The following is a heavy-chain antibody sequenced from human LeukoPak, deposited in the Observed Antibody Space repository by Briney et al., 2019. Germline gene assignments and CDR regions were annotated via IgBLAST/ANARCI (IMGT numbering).Heavy chain of an antibody. J-gene: IGHJ4*02. V-gene: IGHV1-18*01. D-gene: IGHD6-19*01. Sequence: GASVTVSCKASGYTFTSYGISWVRQAPGQGREWMGWISAYNGNTNYAQKLQGRVTMTTDTSTSTAYMELRSLRSDDTAVYYCARGLWQWQMQTACDYWGQGTLVTVSS. CDR1: GYTFTSYG. CDR2: ISAYNGNT. CDR3: ARGLWQWQMQTACDY.